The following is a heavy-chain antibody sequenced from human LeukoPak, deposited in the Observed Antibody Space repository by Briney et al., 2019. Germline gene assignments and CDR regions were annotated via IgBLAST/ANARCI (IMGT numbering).Heavy chain of an antibody. V-gene: IGHV1-46*01. CDR2: FNPSGGST. D-gene: IGHD6-13*01. Sequence: ASPKVSCKASGDTFTSYYMHCVRQPPGQRLGWMGIFNPSGGSTSSAQKSQCRVTTTTETTTSTVYMELSSLRSEDTAVYYCARDQCWLYSSSWYVGYYYYGMDVWGQGTTVTVSS. J-gene: IGHJ6*02. CDR1: GDTFTSYY. CDR3: ARDQCWLYSSSWYVGYYYYGMDV.